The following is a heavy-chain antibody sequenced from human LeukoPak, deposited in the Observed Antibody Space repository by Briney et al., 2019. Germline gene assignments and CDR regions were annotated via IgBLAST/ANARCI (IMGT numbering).Heavy chain of an antibody. J-gene: IGHJ4*02. D-gene: IGHD5-24*01. V-gene: IGHV3-21*01. CDR1: GFTFSTYN. Sequence: GGSLRLSCAASGFTFSTYNMNWVRQAPGKGLEWVSSISSSSSHTYYVDSMKGRLTISRDNAKNSVYLQIHNLRAEDTAVYYCARDLGWLQSDYWGQGTLVTVSS. CDR3: ARDLGWLQSDY. CDR2: ISSSSSHT.